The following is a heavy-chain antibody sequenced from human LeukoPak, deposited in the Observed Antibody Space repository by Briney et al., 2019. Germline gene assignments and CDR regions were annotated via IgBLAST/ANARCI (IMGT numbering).Heavy chain of an antibody. D-gene: IGHD6-19*01. CDR3: ARVAGWHWFDP. J-gene: IGHJ5*02. Sequence: SETLSLTCTVSGGSISSYYWNWIRQPPGKGLEWIGYIYYSGSTNYNPSLKSRVTISVDTSKNQFSLRLSSVTAADTAVYYCARVAGWHWFDPWGQGTLVTVSS. CDR2: IYYSGST. CDR1: GGSISSYY. V-gene: IGHV4-59*01.